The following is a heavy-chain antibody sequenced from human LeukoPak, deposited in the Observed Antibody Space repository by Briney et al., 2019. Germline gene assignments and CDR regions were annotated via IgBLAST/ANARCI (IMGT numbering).Heavy chain of an antibody. V-gene: IGHV3-49*03. CDR1: GFTFGDYA. CDR2: IRSKAYGGTT. J-gene: IGHJ3*02. D-gene: IGHD3-22*01. CDR3: ASFQYYYDSSAFDAFDT. Sequence: PGRSLRLSCTASGFTFGDYAMSWFRQAPGKGLEWVGFIRSKAYGGTTEYAASVKGRFTISRDDSKSIAYLQMNSLKTEDTAEYYCASFQYYYDSSAFDAFDTWGQGTMVTVSS.